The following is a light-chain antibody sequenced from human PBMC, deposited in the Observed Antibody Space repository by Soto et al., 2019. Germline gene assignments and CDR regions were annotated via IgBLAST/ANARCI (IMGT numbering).Light chain of an antibody. CDR1: ENILKF. V-gene: IGKV1-5*01. J-gene: IGKJ4*01. CDR3: QHYNTQSIT. CDR2: SAS. Sequence: NPLIQSPSLLSASVGDRVTITCWARENILKFLAWYQQRSGSAPDLLIYSASDLESGVPSRFSGSGSGTEFTLTIDNLQPNDSATYFCQHYNTQSITFGGGTKVDVK.